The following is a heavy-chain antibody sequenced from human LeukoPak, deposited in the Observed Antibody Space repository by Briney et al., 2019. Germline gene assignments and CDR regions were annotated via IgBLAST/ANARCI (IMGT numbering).Heavy chain of an antibody. CDR3: ARFRAATTRFDY. Sequence: GGSQRLSCAASGFTFRNYAMYWVRQAPGRGLEWAAVVSFDGNTTFYSDSVKGRFAISRDNSKNTLYLEMNSLRPEDTAVYYCARFRAATTRFDYWGQGTLVTVSS. D-gene: IGHD1/OR15-1a*01. J-gene: IGHJ4*02. CDR2: VSFDGNTT. V-gene: IGHV3-30*09. CDR1: GFTFRNYA.